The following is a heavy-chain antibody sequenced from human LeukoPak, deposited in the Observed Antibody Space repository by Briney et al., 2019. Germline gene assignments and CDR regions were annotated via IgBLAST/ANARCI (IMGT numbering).Heavy chain of an antibody. D-gene: IGHD6-13*01. CDR3: ARSVPYGTTWYGRSDC. Sequence: GGSLRLSCTASGFPFYSYWMTWVRQTPGKGLEWVANIRHDGSTKYYVDSVKGRFTISRDNAMNSLYFQMDSLRVEDTAIYYCARSVPYGTTWYGRSDCWGQGTQVTVSS. V-gene: IGHV3-7*03. CDR1: GFPFYSYW. CDR2: IRHDGSTK. J-gene: IGHJ4*02.